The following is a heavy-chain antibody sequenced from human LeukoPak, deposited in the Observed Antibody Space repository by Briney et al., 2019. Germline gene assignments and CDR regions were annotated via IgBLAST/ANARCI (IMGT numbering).Heavy chain of an antibody. CDR3: ARDPITMIVIGAFDI. D-gene: IGHD3-22*01. Sequence: SVKVSCKASGGTFSSYAISWVRQAPGQGLEWMARIIPIFGTANYAQKFQGRVTITTDESTSTAYMELSSLRSEDTAVYYCARDPITMIVIGAFDIWGQGTMVTVSS. CDR2: IIPIFGTA. CDR1: GGTFSSYA. J-gene: IGHJ3*02. V-gene: IGHV1-69*05.